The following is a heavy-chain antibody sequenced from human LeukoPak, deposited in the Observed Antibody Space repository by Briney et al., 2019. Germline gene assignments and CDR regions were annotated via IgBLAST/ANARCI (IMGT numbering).Heavy chain of an antibody. J-gene: IGHJ4*02. V-gene: IGHV3-7*01. CDR2: IKQDGSEK. D-gene: IGHD1-7*01. CDR1: GFTFSSYW. Sequence: GGSLRLSCAASGFTFSSYWMSWVRQAPGKGLEWVAHIKQDGSEKYYVDSVKGRFTISRDNAKNLLYLQMNSLRAEDTAVYYCARVGHNWNYDYWGQGTLVTVSS. CDR3: ARVGHNWNYDY.